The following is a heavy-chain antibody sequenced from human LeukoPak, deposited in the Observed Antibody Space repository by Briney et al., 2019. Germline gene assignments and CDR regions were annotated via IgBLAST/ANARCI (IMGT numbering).Heavy chain of an antibody. CDR1: GGSISSGDYY. J-gene: IGHJ3*02. V-gene: IGHV4-30-4*08. CDR2: IYYSGST. Sequence: SETLSLTCTVSGGSISSGDYYWSWIRQPPGKGLEWIGYIYYSGSTYYNPSLKSRVTISVDTSKNQFSLKLSSVTAADTAVYYCASLARGVIAAAGKAAWAFDIWGQGTMVTVSS. D-gene: IGHD6-13*01. CDR3: ASLARGVIAAAGKAAWAFDI.